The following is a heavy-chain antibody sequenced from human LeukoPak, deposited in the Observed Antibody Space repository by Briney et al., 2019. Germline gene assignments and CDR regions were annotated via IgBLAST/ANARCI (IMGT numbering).Heavy chain of an antibody. CDR1: GGSFSGYY. V-gene: IGHV4-34*01. Sequence: SETLSLTCAVYGGSFSGYYWSWIRQPPGKGLEWTGEINHSGSTNYSPSLKSRVTISVDTSKNQFSLKLSSVTAADTAVYYCARYLTTFRSGYYAYWGQGTLVTVSS. D-gene: IGHD3-22*01. J-gene: IGHJ4*02. CDR3: ARYLTTFRSGYYAY. CDR2: INHSGST.